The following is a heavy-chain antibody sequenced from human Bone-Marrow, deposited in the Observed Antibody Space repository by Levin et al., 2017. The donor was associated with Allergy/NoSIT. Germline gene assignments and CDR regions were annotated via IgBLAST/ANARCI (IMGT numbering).Heavy chain of an antibody. CDR2: LNQDGSDK. CDR1: GFTFSNYY. Sequence: TGGSLRLSCAASGFTFSNYYMSWVRQAPGKGLEWVANLNQDGSDKRYVDSVKGRFTIARDNAKNSLYLQMDSLRVEDTAVYSCARDALECRGCALDLWGQGTMVTVSP. CDR3: ARDALECRGCALDL. J-gene: IGHJ3*01. D-gene: IGHD5-12*01. V-gene: IGHV3-7*01.